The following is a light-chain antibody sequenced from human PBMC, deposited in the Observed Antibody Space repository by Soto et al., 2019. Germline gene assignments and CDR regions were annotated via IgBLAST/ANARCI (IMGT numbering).Light chain of an antibody. Sequence: EIVLTQSPATLSLSPGERVTHSCRASQSVRHYFAWYQQKPGQPPRLLIYDASNRATGIPARFSGSGSETDFTLTISSLEPEDSAVYYCQQRSNWPLTFGQGTKVDIK. CDR3: QQRSNWPLT. CDR2: DAS. V-gene: IGKV3-11*01. CDR1: QSVRHY. J-gene: IGKJ1*01.